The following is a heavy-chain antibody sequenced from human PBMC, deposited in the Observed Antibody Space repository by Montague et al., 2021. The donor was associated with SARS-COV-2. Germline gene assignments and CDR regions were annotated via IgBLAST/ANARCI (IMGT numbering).Heavy chain of an antibody. J-gene: IGHJ5*02. CDR3: ARDPHDYGWFDP. Sequence: TLSLTCTVSGGSISSASYYWSWIRQPAGKGLEWIGHIYSTVITNYNPSLKSRVTISVDLSKNQFSLKMTSVIAADTAVYYCARDPHDYGWFDPWGQGTLVTVSS. CDR1: GGSISSASYY. D-gene: IGHD4-17*01. CDR2: IYSTVIT. V-gene: IGHV4-61*09.